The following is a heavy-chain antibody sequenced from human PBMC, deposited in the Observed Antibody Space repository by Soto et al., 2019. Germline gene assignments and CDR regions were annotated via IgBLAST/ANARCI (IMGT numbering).Heavy chain of an antibody. D-gene: IGHD6-19*01. Sequence: QVQLVQSGAEVKKPGSSVKVSCKASGGTFSSYAISWVRQAPGQGLEWMGGIIPIFGTANYAQKFQGRVTITADESTSTAYIELSSLRSEDTAVYYCARESRSRAVAGTASIDYWGQGTLVTVSS. V-gene: IGHV1-69*01. CDR1: GGTFSSYA. CDR2: IIPIFGTA. J-gene: IGHJ4*02. CDR3: ARESRSRAVAGTASIDY.